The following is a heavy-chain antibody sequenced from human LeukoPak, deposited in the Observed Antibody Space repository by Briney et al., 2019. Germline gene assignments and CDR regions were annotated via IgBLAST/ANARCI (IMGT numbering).Heavy chain of an antibody. CDR1: GYSISSGYY. J-gene: IGHJ4*02. V-gene: IGHV4-38-2*01. Sequence: KPSETLSLTCAVSGYSISSGYYWGWIRQPPGKGLEWIGSIYHSGSTYYNPSLKSRVTISVDTSKNQFSLKLSSVTAADTAVYYCASGYQLLSKYYGDCFDYWGQGTLVTVSS. D-gene: IGHD2-2*01. CDR3: ASGYQLLSKYYGDCFDY. CDR2: IYHSGST.